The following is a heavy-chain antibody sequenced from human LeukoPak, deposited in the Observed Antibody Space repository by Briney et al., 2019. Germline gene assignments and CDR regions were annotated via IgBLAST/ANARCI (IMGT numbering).Heavy chain of an antibody. Sequence: SQTLSLTCAISGDSFSSNSAAWNWIRQSPSRGLEWLGRTYYRSKWYNDYAVSVKSRITINPDTSRNQFSLQLYSVTPEDTAVYYCARGKWELLSHYWCFDLWGRGTLVTVSS. CDR3: ARGKWELLSHYWCFDL. V-gene: IGHV6-1*01. J-gene: IGHJ2*01. CDR2: TYYRSKWYN. D-gene: IGHD1-26*01. CDR1: GDSFSSNSAA.